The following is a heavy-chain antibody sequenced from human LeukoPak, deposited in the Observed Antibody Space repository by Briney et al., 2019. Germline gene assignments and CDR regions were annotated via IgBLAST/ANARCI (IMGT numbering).Heavy chain of an antibody. J-gene: IGHJ4*02. D-gene: IGHD5-12*01. V-gene: IGHV4-34*01. CDR1: GGSFSGYY. CDR3: ARALSIVATPDY. CDR2: INHSGST. Sequence: SETLSLTCAVYGGSFSGYYWSWIRQPPGKGLEWIGEINHSGSTNHNPSLKSRVTISVDTSKNQFSLKLSSVTAADTAVYYCARALSIVATPDYWGQGTLVTVSS.